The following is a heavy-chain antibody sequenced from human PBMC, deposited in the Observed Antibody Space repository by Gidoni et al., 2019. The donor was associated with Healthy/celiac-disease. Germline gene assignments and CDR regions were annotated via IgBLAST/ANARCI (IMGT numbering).Heavy chain of an antibody. CDR2: ISGSRGST. CDR1: GFTFSSYA. J-gene: IGHJ4*02. D-gene: IGHD3-3*01. CDR3: AKGGVVLRYDFWSGYYPLTYFDY. Sequence: EVQLLESGGGLVQPGGSLRLSCAASGFTFSSYAMSWVRQAPGKGLEWVSAISGSRGSTYYADSVKGRFTISRENSKNTLYLQMNSLRAEDTAVYYCAKGGVVLRYDFWSGYYPLTYFDYWGQGTLVTVSS. V-gene: IGHV3-23*01.